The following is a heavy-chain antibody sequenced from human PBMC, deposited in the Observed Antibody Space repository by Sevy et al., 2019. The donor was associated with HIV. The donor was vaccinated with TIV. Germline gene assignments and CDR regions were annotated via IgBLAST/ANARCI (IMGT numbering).Heavy chain of an antibody. CDR3: VRAYDFWSGYSDAFDI. CDR2: ISSSGSTI. J-gene: IGHJ3*02. V-gene: IGHV3-11*01. D-gene: IGHD3-3*01. CDR1: GFTFSDYY. Sequence: GGSLRLSCAASGFTFSDYYMSWIRQAPGKGLEWVSYISSSGSTIYYADSVKGRFTISRDNAKKSLYLQMNSLRAEDTAVYYCVRAYDFWSGYSDAFDIWGQGTMVTVSS.